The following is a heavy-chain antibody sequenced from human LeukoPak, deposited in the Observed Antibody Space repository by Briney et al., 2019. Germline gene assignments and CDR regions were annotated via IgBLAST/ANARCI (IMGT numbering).Heavy chain of an antibody. CDR2: IIPILGIA. CDR3: ARSLPKYSSSWAKGTDAFDI. D-gene: IGHD6-13*01. V-gene: IGHV1-69*04. J-gene: IGHJ3*02. CDR1: GGTFSGYA. Sequence: SVKVSCKASGGTFSGYAISWVRQAPGQGLEWMGRIIPILGIANYAQKFQGRVTITADKSTSTAYMELSSLRSEDTAVYYCARSLPKYSSSWAKGTDAFDIWGQGTMVTVSS.